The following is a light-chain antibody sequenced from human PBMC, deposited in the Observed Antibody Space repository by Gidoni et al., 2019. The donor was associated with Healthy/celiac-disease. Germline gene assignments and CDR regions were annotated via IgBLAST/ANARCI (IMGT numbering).Light chain of an antibody. J-gene: IGKJ1*01. Sequence: DIQMTQSPSPLSASVGDRATITCRASQSISSWLAWYQQKPGKAPKLLIYKASSLESGVPSRFSGSGSGTEFTLTISSLQPDDFATYYCQQYNSYSPWTFGQGTKVEIK. V-gene: IGKV1-5*03. CDR2: KAS. CDR3: QQYNSYSPWT. CDR1: QSISSW.